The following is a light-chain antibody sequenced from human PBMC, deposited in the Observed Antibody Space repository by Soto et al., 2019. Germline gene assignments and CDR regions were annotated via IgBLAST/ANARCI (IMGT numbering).Light chain of an antibody. CDR3: QQYCSSPTT. J-gene: IGKJ4*01. Sequence: EIVLTQSPGTLSLSPGERATLSCRARQSVSSSYLAWYQQKPGQAPRLLIYGASSRATGIPDRFSGSGSGPDFTLTISILEPEDVAVYYCQQYCSSPTTLRGGTKVELK. V-gene: IGKV3-20*01. CDR2: GAS. CDR1: QSVSSSY.